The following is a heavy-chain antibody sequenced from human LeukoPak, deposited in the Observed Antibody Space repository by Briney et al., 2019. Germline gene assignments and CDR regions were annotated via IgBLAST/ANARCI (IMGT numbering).Heavy chain of an antibody. D-gene: IGHD3-16*01. CDR3: AGRRVLDASFDY. J-gene: IGHJ4*02. CDR2: IYSGDNT. CDR1: GFTVSNNY. Sequence: PGGSLSLSCAASGFTVSNNYMSWVRQAPGKGLEWVSGIYSGDNTYYVESVKGLFIISRDNSKNTLFLQMNRLRAEDTAVYYCAGRRVLDASFDYWGQGTLVTVSS. V-gene: IGHV3-66*02.